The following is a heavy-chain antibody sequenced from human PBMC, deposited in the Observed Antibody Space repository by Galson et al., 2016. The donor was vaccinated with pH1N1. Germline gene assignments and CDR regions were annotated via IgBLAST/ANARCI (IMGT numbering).Heavy chain of an antibody. J-gene: IGHJ4*02. CDR2: IYYSGST. CDR3: ARVPRGEQLYYFDY. Sequence: LTCTVSGGSISSGGYYWSWIRQHPGKGLEWIGYIYYSGSTYYNPSLNSRVTISVDTSKNQFSLKLSSVTAADTAVYYCARVPRGEQLYYFDYWGQGTLVTVSS. CDR1: GGSISSGGYY. D-gene: IGHD3-16*01. V-gene: IGHV4-31*03.